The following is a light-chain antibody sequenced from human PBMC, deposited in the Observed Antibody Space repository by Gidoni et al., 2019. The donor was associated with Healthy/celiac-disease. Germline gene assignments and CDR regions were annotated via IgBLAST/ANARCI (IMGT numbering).Light chain of an antibody. J-gene: IGKJ4*01. CDR2: DAS. CDR1: QSVSSS. CDR3: QQRSNWPLT. V-gene: IGKV3-11*01. Sequence: EIVLTQSPATLSLSPGERATLSCRASQSVSSSLAWYQQKPGQAPRLLIYDASNRATGIPARFSGSGSGTVFTLTISSLEPEYFAFYYCQQRSNWPLTFGGGTKVEIK.